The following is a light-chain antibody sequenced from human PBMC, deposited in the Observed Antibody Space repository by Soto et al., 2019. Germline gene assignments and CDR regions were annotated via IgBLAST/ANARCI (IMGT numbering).Light chain of an antibody. CDR3: QVWDGTRDHCV. CDR2: DDT. Sequence: SYELTQPPSVSVAPGQTARISCGGDTIGSESVHWYQQKPGQAPVLVVYDDTDRPSGIPERFSGSSSGTTATLTISRVEAGDEAEYYCQVWDGTRDHCVFGTGTKLTVL. J-gene: IGLJ1*01. CDR1: TIGSES. V-gene: IGLV3-21*02.